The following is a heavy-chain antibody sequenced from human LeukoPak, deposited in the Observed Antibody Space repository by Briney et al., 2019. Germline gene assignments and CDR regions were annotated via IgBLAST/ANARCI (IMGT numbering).Heavy chain of an antibody. J-gene: IGHJ4*02. CDR3: ARGEDSGYDWDY. Sequence: GASVKVSCKASGGTFSSYAISWVRQAPGQGLEWMGGIIPIFGTANYAQKFQGRVTITTDESTSTAYMELSSLRSEDTAAYYCARGEDSGYDWDYWGQGTLVTVSS. CDR2: IIPIFGTA. V-gene: IGHV1-69*05. CDR1: GGTFSSYA. D-gene: IGHD5-12*01.